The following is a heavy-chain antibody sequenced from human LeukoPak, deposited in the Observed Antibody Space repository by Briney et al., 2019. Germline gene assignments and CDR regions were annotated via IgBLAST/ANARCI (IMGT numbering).Heavy chain of an antibody. J-gene: IGHJ2*01. V-gene: IGHV4-34*01. CDR3: ARHVYDSSGYYYWYFDL. D-gene: IGHD3-22*01. CDR1: GGSFSGYY. CDR2: INHSGST. Sequence: SETLSLTCAVYGGSFSGYYWSWIRQPPGKGLEWIGEINHSGSTNYNPSLKSRVTISVDTSKNQFSLKLSSVTAADTAVYYCARHVYDSSGYYYWYFDLWGRGTLVTVSS.